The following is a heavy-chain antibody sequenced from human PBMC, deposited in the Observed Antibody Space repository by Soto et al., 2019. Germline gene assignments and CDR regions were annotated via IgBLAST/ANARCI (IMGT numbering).Heavy chain of an antibody. CDR2: MSSSGTTI. CDR3: IARRFPPDY. V-gene: IGHV3-48*01. Sequence: EVQLVESGGGLVQPGGSLRLSCAASGFTFSTYSMNWVRQAPGKGLEWVSYMSSSGTTIYYADSVKGRFTISRDNAKNSLYLQMNSLKAEDTAVYYGIARRFPPDYWGQGTLVTVSS. D-gene: IGHD3-3*01. CDR1: GFTFSTYS. J-gene: IGHJ4*02.